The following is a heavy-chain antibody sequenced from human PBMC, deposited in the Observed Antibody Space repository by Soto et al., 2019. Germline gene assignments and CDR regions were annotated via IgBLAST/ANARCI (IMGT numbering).Heavy chain of an antibody. CDR1: GFTFTNAW. CDR3: ATRPTFSYVGPEKYLQH. Sequence: EVQLVESGGGLVKPGGSLRLSCAASGFTFTNAWMSWVRQAPGKGLDWVGRTKSKADGGTADYAAPVKGRFTISRDDSKNTLYLQMNSLKTEDTAVYYCATRPTFSYVGPEKYLQHWGQGTLVTVSS. V-gene: IGHV3-15*01. D-gene: IGHD1-26*01. J-gene: IGHJ1*01. CDR2: TKSKADGGTA.